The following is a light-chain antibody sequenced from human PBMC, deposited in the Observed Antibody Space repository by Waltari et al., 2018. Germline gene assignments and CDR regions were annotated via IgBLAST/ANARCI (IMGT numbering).Light chain of an antibody. CDR1: QNISPW. CDR2: KTS. CDR3: QQYTFWTWT. V-gene: IGKV1-5*03. J-gene: IGKJ1*01. Sequence: DIQMTQSPSTLSASIGDRVTITCRASQNISPWLAWYQQRPGKAPALLIYKTSTLHTGVPSRFSGGGSGTEFTLTINSLQADDCATYYCQQYTFWTWTFGQGTKVELK.